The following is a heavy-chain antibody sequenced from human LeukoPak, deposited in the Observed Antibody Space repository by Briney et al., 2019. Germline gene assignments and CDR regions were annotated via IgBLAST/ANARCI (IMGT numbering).Heavy chain of an antibody. Sequence: SETLSLTCAVSADSFSSHYWTWLQQSPGKGLEWIGYISYIGSTNYNPSLKRRVTISIDTSKNQFSLKLRSVTAADTAVYYCARDLVTVTKGFDIWGQGTMVSVSS. CDR2: ISYIGST. CDR3: ARDLVTVTKGFDI. V-gene: IGHV4-59*11. D-gene: IGHD4-17*01. J-gene: IGHJ3*02. CDR1: ADSFSSHY.